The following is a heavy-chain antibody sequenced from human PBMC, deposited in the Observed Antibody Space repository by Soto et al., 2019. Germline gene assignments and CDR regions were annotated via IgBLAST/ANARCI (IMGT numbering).Heavy chain of an antibody. CDR1: GYTFTGYY. V-gene: IGHV1-2*02. J-gene: IGHJ4*02. D-gene: IGHD5-18*01. CDR3: ARVRDAGYSYEPNFDY. CDR2: INPNSGGT. Sequence: QVQLVQSGAEVKKPGASVKVSCKASGYTFTGYYMHWVRQAPGQGLEWMGWINPNSGGTNHAQKFHGRVTMTRVTSIRTAYRDLSRLSSDDTAVYYCARVRDAGYSYEPNFDYCGQGTLVSVSS.